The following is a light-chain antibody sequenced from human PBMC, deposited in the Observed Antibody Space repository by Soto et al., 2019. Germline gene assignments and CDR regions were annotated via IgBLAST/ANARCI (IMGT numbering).Light chain of an antibody. CDR2: GAS. V-gene: IGKV3-15*01. Sequence: EIVMTQSPATLSVSPGERATLSCRAGQSVSSNLAWYQQKPGQAPRLLMYGASTRATGIPARFSGSGSGTEFTLTISSLQSADFAVYFCQQYNNWARTFGQGTKVDIK. CDR1: QSVSSN. J-gene: IGKJ1*01. CDR3: QQYNNWART.